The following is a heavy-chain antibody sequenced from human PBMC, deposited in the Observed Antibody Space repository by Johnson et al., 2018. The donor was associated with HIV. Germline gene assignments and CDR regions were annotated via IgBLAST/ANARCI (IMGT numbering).Heavy chain of an antibody. Sequence: VQLVESGGGLIQPGGSLRLSCAASGFTFSGSAIHWVRQASGKGLEWVGRIRSKANSYATAYAASVKGRFTISRDDSKNTAYLQMNSLKIEDTAVYYCTRGKWRGGSGTDDVFDIWGQGTMVTVS. CDR1: GFTFSGSA. CDR3: TRGKWRGGSGTDDVFDI. CDR2: IRSKANSYAT. V-gene: IGHV3-73*01. J-gene: IGHJ3*02. D-gene: IGHD3-10*01.